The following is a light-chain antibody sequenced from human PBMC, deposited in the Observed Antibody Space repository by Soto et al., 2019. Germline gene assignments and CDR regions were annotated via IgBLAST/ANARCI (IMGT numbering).Light chain of an antibody. V-gene: IGKV3-11*01. CDR1: QSVSNH. J-gene: IGKJ4*01. CDR3: QQRSDWPRALT. Sequence: EIVLTQSPATLSLSLGERATLSCRASQSVSNHLAWYQQKPGQAPRLLFYDGSNRATGIPARFSGGGSGTDFTLTINSLEPEDFAVYYCQQRSDWPRALTFGGGTKVEIK. CDR2: DGS.